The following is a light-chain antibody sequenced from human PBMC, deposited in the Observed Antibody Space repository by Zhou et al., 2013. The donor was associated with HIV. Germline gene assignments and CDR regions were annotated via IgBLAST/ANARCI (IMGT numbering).Light chain of an antibody. CDR1: QSVSSS. J-gene: IGKJ2*01. V-gene: IGKV3-20*01. CDR3: QHYGSSYT. Sequence: EIVLTQSPGTLSLSPGERVILSCRASQSVSSSLAWYQQKPGQAPRLLIYDASSRATGIPDRFSGSGSGTDFTLTISRVEPEDFAVYFCQHYGSSYTFGQGTKLEIK. CDR2: DAS.